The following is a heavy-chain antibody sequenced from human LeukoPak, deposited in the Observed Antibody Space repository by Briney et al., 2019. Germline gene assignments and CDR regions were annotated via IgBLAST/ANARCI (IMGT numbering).Heavy chain of an antibody. CDR2: ISPTGSTT. J-gene: IGHJ4*02. V-gene: IGHV3-74*01. CDR3: ARGPNSNWSGLDF. Sequence: GGSLRLSCTASGFSFSGHWMHWARQLPGKGLVWVSRISPTGSTTSYADSVKGRFTASRDNAKNTLYLQVNNLRAENTAVYYCARGPNSNWSGLDFWGQGTLLSVSS. CDR1: GFSFSGHW. D-gene: IGHD6-6*01.